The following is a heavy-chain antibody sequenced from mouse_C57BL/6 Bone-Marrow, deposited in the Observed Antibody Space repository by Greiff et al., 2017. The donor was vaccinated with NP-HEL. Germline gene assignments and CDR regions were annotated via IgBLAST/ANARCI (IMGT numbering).Heavy chain of an antibody. CDR2: INPSSGYT. J-gene: IGHJ2*01. CDR1: GYTFTSYT. CDR3: AREDYYGSSEYYFDY. V-gene: IGHV1-4*01. D-gene: IGHD1-1*01. Sequence: QVQLKQSGAELARPGASVKMSCKASGYTFTSYTMHWVKQRPGQGLEWIGYINPSSGYTKYNQKFKDKATLTADKSSSTAYMQLSSLTSEDSAVYYCAREDYYGSSEYYFDYWGQGTTLTVSS.